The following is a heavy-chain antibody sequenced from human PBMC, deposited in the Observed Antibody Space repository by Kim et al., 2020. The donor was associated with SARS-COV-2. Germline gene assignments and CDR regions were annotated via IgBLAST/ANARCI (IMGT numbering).Heavy chain of an antibody. CDR1: GFIFGDYA. CDR2: IRSKAYGGTT. V-gene: IGHV3-49*03. Sequence: GGSLRLSCTASGFIFGDYAMSWFRQAPGKGLEWVGFIRSKAYGGTTEYAASVKGRFTISRDDSKSIAYLQMNSLKTEDTAVYYCTREVGGYCSCASCYNDAYWGQGTLVTVSS. D-gene: IGHD2-2*02. CDR3: TREVGGYCSCASCYNDAY. J-gene: IGHJ4*02.